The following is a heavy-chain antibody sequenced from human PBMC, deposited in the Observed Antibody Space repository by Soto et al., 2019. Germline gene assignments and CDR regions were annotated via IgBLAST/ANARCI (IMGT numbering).Heavy chain of an antibody. V-gene: IGHV3-74*01. J-gene: IGHJ6*02. CDR1: GFTFSSYW. Sequence: GGSLRLSCAASGFTFSSYWMHWVRQAPGKGLVWVSRINSDGSSTSYADSVKGRFTISRDNAKNTLYLQMNSLRAEDTAVYYCANLGLYREVGMDVWGQGTTVTVSS. CDR3: ANLGLYREVGMDV. CDR2: INSDGSST.